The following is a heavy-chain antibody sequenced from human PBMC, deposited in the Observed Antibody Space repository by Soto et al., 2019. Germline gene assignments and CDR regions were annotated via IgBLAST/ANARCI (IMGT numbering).Heavy chain of an antibody. D-gene: IGHD5-12*01. Sequence: ELQLVESGGGLVQPGGSLRLSCTTSGFTFRGYWMSWVRQAPGKGLEWVANIKQDGSESFYVDSVKGRFTISRDNAKNSLHLQMNSLRAEDTAVYFCAREVVYDWHFDKWGQGTLVSVSS. J-gene: IGHJ4*02. CDR2: IKQDGSES. V-gene: IGHV3-7*03. CDR3: AREVVYDWHFDK. CDR1: GFTFRGYW.